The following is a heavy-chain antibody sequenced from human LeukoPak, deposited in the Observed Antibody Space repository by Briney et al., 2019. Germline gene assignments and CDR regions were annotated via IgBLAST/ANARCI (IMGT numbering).Heavy chain of an antibody. Sequence: SQTLSLTCTVSGGSISSGSHYCSWIRQPAGKGLEWIGHIYTGGSTNYNPSLKSRVTISIDTSKNQFSLKLSSVTAADTAVYYCAREPTRNTTFGGGRNWFAPWGQGTLVTVSS. D-gene: IGHD3-3*01. CDR1: GGSISSGSHY. J-gene: IGHJ5*02. CDR2: IYTGGST. CDR3: AREPTRNTTFGGGRNWFAP. V-gene: IGHV4-61*09.